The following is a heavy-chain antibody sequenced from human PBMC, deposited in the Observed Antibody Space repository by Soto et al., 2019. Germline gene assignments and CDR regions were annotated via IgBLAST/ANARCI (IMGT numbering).Heavy chain of an antibody. CDR3: ARSPRTHYYYYGMDV. Sequence: GGSLRLSCAASGFTVSSNYMSWVRQAPGKGLEWVSVIYSGGSTYYADSVKGRFTISRDNSKNTLYLQMNSLRAEDTAVYYCARSPRTHYYYYGMDVWGQGTTVTV. CDR1: GFTVSSNY. CDR2: IYSGGST. J-gene: IGHJ6*02. V-gene: IGHV3-53*01.